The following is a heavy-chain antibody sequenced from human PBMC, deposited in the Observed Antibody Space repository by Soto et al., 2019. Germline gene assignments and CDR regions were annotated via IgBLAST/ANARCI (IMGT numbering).Heavy chain of an antibody. CDR3: AMRASSSLVGYFDY. D-gene: IGHD6-6*01. CDR2: IIPIFGTA. V-gene: IGHV1-69*06. J-gene: IGHJ4*02. Sequence: SVKVSCKASGGTFSSCAISWVRQAPGQGLEWMGGIIPIFGTANYAQKFQGRVTITADKSTSTAYMELSSLRSEDTAVYYCAMRASSSLVGYFDYWGQGTLVTVSS. CDR1: GGTFSSCA.